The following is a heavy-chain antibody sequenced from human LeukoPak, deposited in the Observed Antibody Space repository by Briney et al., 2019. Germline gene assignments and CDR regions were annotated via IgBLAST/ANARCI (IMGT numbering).Heavy chain of an antibody. V-gene: IGHV3-23*01. D-gene: IGHD3-10*01. J-gene: IGHJ6*02. CDR2: ISGSGGST. CDR3: AKQRHYGSGSYYKTDYYYGMDV. Sequence: GGSLRLSCAASGFTFSSYWMHWVRQAPGKGLEWVSAISGSGGSTYYADSVKGRFTISRDNSKNTLYLQMNSLRAEDTAVYYCAKQRHYGSGSYYKTDYYYGMDVWGQGTTVTVSS. CDR1: GFTFSSYW.